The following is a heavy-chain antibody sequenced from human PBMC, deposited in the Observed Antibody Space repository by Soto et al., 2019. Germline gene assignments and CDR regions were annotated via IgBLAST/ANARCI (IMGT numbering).Heavy chain of an antibody. CDR3: AKAKNDYNWDNRPPFDY. CDR1: GFTLRNYA. CDR2: ISANDVGT. V-gene: IGHV3-23*01. D-gene: IGHD1-20*01. Sequence: GGSLRLSCEASGFTLRNYAMTWIRQAPGKGLEWVSLISANDVGTYYAESVKTRFTISTDQSRNTVYLQMDSLRADDTAIYYCAKAKNDYNWDNRPPFDYWGQGTLVTVSS. J-gene: IGHJ4*02.